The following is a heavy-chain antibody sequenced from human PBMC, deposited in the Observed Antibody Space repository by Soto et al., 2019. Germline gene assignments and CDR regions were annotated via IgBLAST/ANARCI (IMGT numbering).Heavy chain of an antibody. CDR1: GFTFSSYE. D-gene: IGHD3-22*01. CDR2: ISSSGSTI. CDR3: ASYTYYYDSSGYLY. J-gene: IGHJ4*02. Sequence: PGGSLRLSCAASGFTFSSYEMNWVRQAPGKGLEWVSYISSSGSTIYYADSVKGRFTISRDNAKNSLYLQMNSLRAEDTAVYYCASYTYYYDSSGYLYWGQGTLVTVSS. V-gene: IGHV3-48*03.